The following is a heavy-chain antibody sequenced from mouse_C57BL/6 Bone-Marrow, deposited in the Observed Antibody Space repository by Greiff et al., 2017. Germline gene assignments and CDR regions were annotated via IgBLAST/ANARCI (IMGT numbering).Heavy chain of an antibody. J-gene: IGHJ2*01. D-gene: IGHD2-4*01. CDR2: IYPGSGNT. V-gene: IGHV1-76*01. CDR1: GYTFTDYY. CDR3: ARERLPRFDY. Sequence: VQLQQSGAELVRPGASVKLSCKASGYTFTDYYINWVKQRPGQGLEWIARIYPGSGNTYYNEKFKGKATLTAEKSSSTAYMQLSSLTSEYSAVYFCARERLPRFDYWGQGTTLTVSS.